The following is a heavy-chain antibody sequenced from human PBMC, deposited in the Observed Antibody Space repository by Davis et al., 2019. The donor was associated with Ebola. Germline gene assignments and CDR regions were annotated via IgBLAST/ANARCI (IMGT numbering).Heavy chain of an antibody. CDR1: GFTFSSYG. J-gene: IGHJ4*02. CDR2: IWYDGSNK. V-gene: IGHV3-33*01. Sequence: GESLKISCAAAGFTFSSYGMHWVRQAPGKGLEWVAVIWYDGSNKYYADFVKGRFTISRDNSKNTLYLQMNSLRAEDTAVYYCARDRGGFDYWGQGTLVTVSS. CDR3: ARDRGGFDY. D-gene: IGHD3-16*01.